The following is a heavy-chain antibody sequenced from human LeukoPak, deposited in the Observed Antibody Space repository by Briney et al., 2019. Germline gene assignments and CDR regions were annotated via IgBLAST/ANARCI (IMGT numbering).Heavy chain of an antibody. D-gene: IGHD3-22*01. V-gene: IGHV4-4*07. CDR3: ARSYYYDSSGYTDDY. CDR2: IYTSGST. CDR1: GGSISSYY. J-gene: IGHJ4*02. Sequence: SETLSLTCTVSGGSISSYYWSWIRQSAGKGLEWIGRIYTSGSTNYNPSLKSRVTMSVDTSKNQFSLKLSSVTAADTAVYYCARSYYYDSSGYTDDYWGQGTLVTVSS.